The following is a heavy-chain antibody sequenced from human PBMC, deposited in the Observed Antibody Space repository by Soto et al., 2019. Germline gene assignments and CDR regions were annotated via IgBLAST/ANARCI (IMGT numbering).Heavy chain of an antibody. D-gene: IGHD1-26*01. CDR3: ARDSYYCYYYGMDV. J-gene: IGHJ6*02. CDR1: GFTFSSYG. Sequence: QVQLVESGGGVVQPGRSLRLSCAASGFTFSSYGMHWVRQAPGKGLEWVAVIWYDGSNKYYADSVKGRFTISRDNSKNALYLQMNSLIAEDTAVYYCARDSYYCYYYGMDVWGQGTTVTVSS. CDR2: IWYDGSNK. V-gene: IGHV3-33*01.